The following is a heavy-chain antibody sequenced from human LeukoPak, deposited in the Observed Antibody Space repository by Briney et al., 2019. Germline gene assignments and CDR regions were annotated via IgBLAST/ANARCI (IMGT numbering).Heavy chain of an antibody. CDR3: ARSRQASGLLSS. V-gene: IGHV4-30-2*01. Sequence: SQTLSLTCTVSGGAITSGGYSWNWIRQPPGKGLEWIGCIYDRGPAYYNPSLKSRFTISVDRPKNQFFLNVTSLTAADTAVHYCARSRQASGLLSSWGQGTRVVVSS. D-gene: IGHD3-10*01. CDR2: IYDRGPA. J-gene: IGHJ5*02. CDR1: GGAITSGGYS.